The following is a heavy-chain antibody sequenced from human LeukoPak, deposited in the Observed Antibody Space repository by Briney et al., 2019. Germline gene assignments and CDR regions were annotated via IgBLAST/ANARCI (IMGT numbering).Heavy chain of an antibody. J-gene: IGHJ6*03. CDR1: GFNFSTYS. Sequence: GGSLRLSCAASGFNFSTYSMNWVRQAPGTGLEWVASISSSSTYVAYYAESLKGRFTISRDNAKNSLSLEMNSLRPEDTAVYYCTKEGARRSCASTNCYFGYYYMDVWGRGTTVTVSS. CDR2: ISSSSTYVA. V-gene: IGHV3-21*01. D-gene: IGHD2-2*01. CDR3: TKEGARRSCASTNCYFGYYYMDV.